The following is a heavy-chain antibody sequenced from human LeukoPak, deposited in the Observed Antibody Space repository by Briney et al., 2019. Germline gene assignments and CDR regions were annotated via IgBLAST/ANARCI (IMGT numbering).Heavy chain of an antibody. Sequence: PSETLSLTCAVYGGSFSGYYWSWIRQPPGKGLEWIGEINHSGSTNYNPSLKSRVTISVDTSKNQFSLKLSSVTAADTAVYYCARKTYYYDSSGYYRRLSWSDPWGQGTLVTVSS. CDR3: ARKTYYYDSSGYYRRLSWSDP. V-gene: IGHV4-34*01. CDR2: INHSGST. J-gene: IGHJ5*02. D-gene: IGHD3-22*01. CDR1: GGSFSGYY.